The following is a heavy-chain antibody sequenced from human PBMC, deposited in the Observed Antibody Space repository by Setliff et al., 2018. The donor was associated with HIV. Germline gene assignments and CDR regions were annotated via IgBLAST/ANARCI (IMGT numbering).Heavy chain of an antibody. J-gene: IGHJ6*03. V-gene: IGHV1-69*13. CDR2: IIPIFGTT. D-gene: IGHD3-22*01. CDR3: ARGRNYDSSGYGDYYYYMDV. Sequence: ASVNVSCKASGGTFSSYPISWVRQAPGQGLEWMGGIIPIFGTTHYAQKFQGRVTVTADESTSTAYMQLSSLRSDDTAVYYCARGRNYDSSGYGDYYYYMDVWGKGTTVTAP. CDR1: GGTFSSYP.